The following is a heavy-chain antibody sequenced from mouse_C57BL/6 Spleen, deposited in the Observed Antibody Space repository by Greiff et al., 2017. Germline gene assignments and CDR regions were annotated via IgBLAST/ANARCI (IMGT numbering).Heavy chain of an antibody. CDR1: GYTFTSYW. CDR3: ARRGYGNYEDYAMDY. D-gene: IGHD2-1*01. CDR2: FAPSDSYT. J-gene: IGHJ4*01. Sequence: QVQLQQPGAELVMPGASVKLSCKASGYTFTSYWMHWVKQRPGQGLEWIGEFAPSDSYTNYNQTFKGKSTLTVDKSSSTAYMQLSSLTAEEAAVYYGARRGYGNYEDYAMDYWGQGTSFTVSS. V-gene: IGHV1-69*01.